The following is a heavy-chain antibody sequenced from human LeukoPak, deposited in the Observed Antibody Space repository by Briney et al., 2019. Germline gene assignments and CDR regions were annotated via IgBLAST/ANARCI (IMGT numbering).Heavy chain of an antibody. CDR2: IFHSGSA. V-gene: IGHV4-39*01. Sequence: SDTLSLTCTVSGGSISSSSYYWGWIRQPPGRGLEWIGSIFHSGSAYYNPSLKSRVTISVDTSKNQLSLKLSSVTAADAAVYYCARRSSSWRFDYWGQGTLVTVSS. J-gene: IGHJ4*02. CDR1: GGSISSSSYY. CDR3: ARRSSSWRFDY. D-gene: IGHD6-13*01.